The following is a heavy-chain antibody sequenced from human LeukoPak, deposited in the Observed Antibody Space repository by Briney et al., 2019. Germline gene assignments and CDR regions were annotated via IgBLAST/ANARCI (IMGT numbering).Heavy chain of an antibody. CDR1: GFTFSSYD. CDR3: ATGQYGSNTSWYGGGYYGMDV. Sequence: PGGSLRLSCAASGFTFSSYDMHWVRQATGKGLEWVSAIGTAGDPYYPGFVKGRFTNSREHAKNSLYLQMNRLRAGDMAVYYWATGQYGSNTSWYGGGYYGMDVWGKGTPVTVSS. J-gene: IGHJ6*04. D-gene: IGHD2-2*01. V-gene: IGHV3-13*05. CDR2: IGTAGDP.